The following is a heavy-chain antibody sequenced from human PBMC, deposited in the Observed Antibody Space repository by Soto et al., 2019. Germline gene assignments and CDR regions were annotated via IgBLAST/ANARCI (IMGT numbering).Heavy chain of an antibody. CDR1: GFTFSNAW. J-gene: IGHJ6*02. CDR3: TTAPLLGYCSSTSCYVRSLYYYYGMDV. CDR2: IKSKTDGGTT. D-gene: IGHD2-2*01. V-gene: IGHV3-15*07. Sequence: TGGSLRLSCAASGFTFSNAWMNWVRQAPGKGLEWVGRIKSKTDGGTTDYAAPVKGRFTISRDDSKNTLYLQMNSLKTEDTAVYYCTTAPLLGYCSSTSCYVRSLYYYYGMDVWGQGTTVTVSS.